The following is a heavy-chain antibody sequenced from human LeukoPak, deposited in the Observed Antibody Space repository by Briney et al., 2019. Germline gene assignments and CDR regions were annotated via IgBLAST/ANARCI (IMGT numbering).Heavy chain of an antibody. CDR3: ARRYREFDY. J-gene: IGHJ4*02. CDR2: IYHSGST. D-gene: IGHD5-12*01. V-gene: IGHV4-38-2*02. CDR1: GYSISSGYY. Sequence: SETLSLTCTVSGYSISSGYYWGWIRQPPGQGLEWIGSIYHSGSTYYNPSLKSRDTISVDTSKNQFSLKLSSVTAADTAVYYCARRYREFDYWGQGTLVTVSS.